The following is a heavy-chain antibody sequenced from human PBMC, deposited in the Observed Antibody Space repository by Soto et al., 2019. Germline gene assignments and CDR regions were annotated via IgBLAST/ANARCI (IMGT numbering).Heavy chain of an antibody. CDR3: ARDEGSSWYNYYYYMDV. CDR2: INPSGGST. J-gene: IGHJ6*03. CDR1: GYTFTSYY. V-gene: IGHV1-46*03. D-gene: IGHD6-13*01. Sequence: ASVKVSCKASGYTFTSYYMHWVRQAPGQGLEWMGIINPSGGSTSYAQKFQGRVTMTRDTSTSTVYMELSSLRSEDTAVYYCARDEGSSWYNYYYYMDVWGKGTTVTVSS.